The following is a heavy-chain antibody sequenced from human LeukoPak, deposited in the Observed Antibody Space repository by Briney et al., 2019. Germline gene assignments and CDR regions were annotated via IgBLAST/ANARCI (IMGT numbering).Heavy chain of an antibody. CDR1: GYTFTSYY. Sequence: GASVKVSCKASGYTFTSYYMHWVRQAPGQGLEWMGIINPSGGSTSYAQKFQGRVTMTRDMSTSTVYMELSSLRSEDAAVYYCARGPKENIVVVPAAIGAFDIWGQGTMVTVSS. CDR3: ARGPKENIVVVPAAIGAFDI. CDR2: INPSGGST. J-gene: IGHJ3*02. D-gene: IGHD2-2*01. V-gene: IGHV1-46*01.